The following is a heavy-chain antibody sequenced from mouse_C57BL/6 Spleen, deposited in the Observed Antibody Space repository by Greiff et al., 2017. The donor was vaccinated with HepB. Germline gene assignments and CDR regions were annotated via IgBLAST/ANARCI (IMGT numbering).Heavy chain of an antibody. CDR1: GFTFSSYA. J-gene: IGHJ4*01. CDR2: ISSGGDYI. CDR3: TRGRGSNFFWAMDY. V-gene: IGHV5-9-1*02. D-gene: IGHD2-5*01. Sequence: EVKLVESGEGLVKPGGSLKLSCAASGFTFSSYAMSWVRQTPEKRLEWVAYISSGGDYIYYADTVKGRFTISRDNARNTLYLQMSSLKSEDTAMYYCTRGRGSNFFWAMDYWGQGTSVTVSS.